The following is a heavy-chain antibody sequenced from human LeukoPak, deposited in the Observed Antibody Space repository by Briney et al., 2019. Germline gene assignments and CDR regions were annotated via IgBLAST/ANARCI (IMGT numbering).Heavy chain of an antibody. Sequence: GGSLRLSCAASGFTFDDYAMHWVRQAPGKGLEWVSGISWNSGSIGYADSVKGRFTISRDNAKNSLYLQMSSLRVDDTAAYYCVGTFTVFGVVSTIEWGQGTLVTVSS. CDR2: ISWNSGSI. V-gene: IGHV3-9*01. CDR3: VGTFTVFGVVSTIE. CDR1: GFTFDDYA. J-gene: IGHJ4*02. D-gene: IGHD3-3*01.